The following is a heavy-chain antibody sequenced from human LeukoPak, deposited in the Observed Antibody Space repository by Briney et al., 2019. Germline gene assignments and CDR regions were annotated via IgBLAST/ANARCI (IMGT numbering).Heavy chain of an antibody. J-gene: IGHJ6*03. CDR3: AKEGLDCSGGRCYYGYYYMDV. CDR1: GFTFSNYA. Sequence: GGSLRLSCVASGFTFSNYAMSWVRQAPGKGLEWVSGISRSGDGTYYADSVKGRFTISRDNSKNTLYLQMNSLRAEGTALYFCAKEGLDCSGGRCYYGYYYMDVWGKGTTVTVSS. D-gene: IGHD2-15*01. CDR2: ISRSGDGT. V-gene: IGHV3-23*01.